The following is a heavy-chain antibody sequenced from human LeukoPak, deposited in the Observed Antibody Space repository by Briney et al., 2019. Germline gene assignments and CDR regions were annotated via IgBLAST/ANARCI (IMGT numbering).Heavy chain of an antibody. CDR2: IYHSGNT. Sequence: SETLSLTCTVSGGSISSYYWSWIRQPPGKGLEWIGYIYHSGNTYYNPSLKSRVTISIDKSNNQFSLDLSSLTAADTAVYYCARAPLARISYYFDYWGQGTLVTVSS. J-gene: IGHJ4*02. CDR1: GGSISSYY. V-gene: IGHV4-59*12. CDR3: ARAPLARISYYFDY.